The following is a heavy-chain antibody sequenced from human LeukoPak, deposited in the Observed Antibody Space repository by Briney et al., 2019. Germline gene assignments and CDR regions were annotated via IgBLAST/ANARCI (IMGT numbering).Heavy chain of an antibody. J-gene: IGHJ3*02. Sequence: ASVKVSCKASGYTFIDYYIHWVRQAPGQGLEWMGIINPSGGSTSYAQKFQGRVTMTRDTSTNTVYMELSSLRSEDTAVYYCALSGSSWYGAFDIWVQGTMVTVSS. CDR3: ALSGSSWYGAFDI. D-gene: IGHD6-13*01. CDR2: INPSGGST. V-gene: IGHV1-46*01. CDR1: GYTFIDYY.